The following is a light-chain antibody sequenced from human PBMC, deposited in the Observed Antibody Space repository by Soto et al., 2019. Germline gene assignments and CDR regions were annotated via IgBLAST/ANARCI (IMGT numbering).Light chain of an antibody. CDR3: QPGFRAPRYT. V-gene: IGKV1-39*01. Sequence: DIQMTQSPSSLSASVGDRVTVTCRASQSINSYLNWYQQKPGKAPNLLIFGASRLQSGVPSRFSGGGSGTDYTLNIRSLETEDFATYYLQPGFRAPRYTFGQGTKLEIK. CDR1: QSINSY. CDR2: GAS. J-gene: IGKJ2*01.